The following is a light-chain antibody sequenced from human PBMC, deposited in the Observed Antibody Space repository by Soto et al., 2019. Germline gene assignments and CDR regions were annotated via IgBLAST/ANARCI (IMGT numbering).Light chain of an antibody. CDR1: SSDVGGYNY. Sequence: QSALTQPASVSGSPGQSITLSCTGTSSDVGGYNYVSWYQQHPGKAPKLMIYDVSNRPSGVSNRFSGSKSGNTASLTISGLQAEYEADYYCSSYTRSSTVVFGGVTKLTVL. CDR3: SSYTRSSTVV. J-gene: IGLJ2*01. V-gene: IGLV2-14*01. CDR2: DVS.